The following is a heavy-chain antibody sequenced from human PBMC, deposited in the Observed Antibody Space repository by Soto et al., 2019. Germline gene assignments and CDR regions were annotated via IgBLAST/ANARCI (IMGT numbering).Heavy chain of an antibody. V-gene: IGHV2-5*02. J-gene: IGHJ1*01. CDR2: IYWDDDK. D-gene: IGHD6-19*01. CDR1: GFSLSTSGVG. CDR3: AHRLAVAAQRTAEYFQH. Sequence: SGPTLVNPTQTLTLTCTFSGFSLSTSGVGVGWIRQPPGKALEWLALIYWDDDKRYSPSLKSRLTITKNTPKKQVVLTMTNINPVDTATYYFAHRLAVAAQRTAEYFQHWGQGTLVTVSS.